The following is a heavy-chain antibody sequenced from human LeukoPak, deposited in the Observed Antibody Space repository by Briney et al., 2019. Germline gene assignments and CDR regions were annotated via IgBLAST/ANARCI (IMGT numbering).Heavy chain of an antibody. Sequence: GASVTVSCKASGYTFTGYYMHWVRQAPGQGLEWMGWINPNSGGTNYAQKFQGRVTMTRDMSTSTVYMELSSLRFEDTAVYYCARGHGSGSTNWFDPWGQGTLVTVSS. D-gene: IGHD3-10*01. V-gene: IGHV1-2*02. J-gene: IGHJ5*02. CDR1: GYTFTGYY. CDR2: INPNSGGT. CDR3: ARGHGSGSTNWFDP.